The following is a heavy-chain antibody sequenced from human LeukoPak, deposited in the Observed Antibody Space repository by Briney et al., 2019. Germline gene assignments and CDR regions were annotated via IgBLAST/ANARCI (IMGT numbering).Heavy chain of an antibody. V-gene: IGHV1-2*07. CDR2: INPHSGDT. Sequence: ASVKVSCKAFGYTFTSYYMHWVRQAPGQGLEWMGWINPHSGDTNYAHKFQGRVTMTRDTSISIAYMELSSLKSDDMAVYYCAREGGSSYGYAYHWGQGTLVTVSS. CDR3: AREGGSSYGYAYH. D-gene: IGHD5-18*01. J-gene: IGHJ5*02. CDR1: GYTFTSYY.